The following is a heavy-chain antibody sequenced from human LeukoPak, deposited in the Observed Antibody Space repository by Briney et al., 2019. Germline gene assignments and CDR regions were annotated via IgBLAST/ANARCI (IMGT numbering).Heavy chain of an antibody. J-gene: IGHJ4*02. CDR3: AKAADNGYYYYFDY. V-gene: IGHV3-23*01. Sequence: PGRSLRLSCAASGFTFSSYAMSWVRQAPGKGLEWVSAISGSGGSTYYADSVKGRFTISRDNSKNTLYLQMNSLRADDTAVYYCAKAADNGYYYYFDYWGQGTLVTVSS. D-gene: IGHD3-22*01. CDR1: GFTFSSYA. CDR2: ISGSGGST.